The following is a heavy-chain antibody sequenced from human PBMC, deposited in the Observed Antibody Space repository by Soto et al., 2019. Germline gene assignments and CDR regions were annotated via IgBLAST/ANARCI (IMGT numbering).Heavy chain of an antibody. CDR1: GFTFSSYW. J-gene: IGHJ4*02. Sequence: EVQLVESGGGLVQPGGSLRLSCAASGFTFSSYWMSWVRRAPGKGLEWVANIKQDGSEKYYVDSVKGRFTISRDNAKNSLYLQMNSLRAEDTAVYYCARVIVLVPAATSGDFDYWGQGTMVTVSS. CDR2: IKQDGSEK. D-gene: IGHD2-2*01. V-gene: IGHV3-7*01. CDR3: ARVIVLVPAATSGDFDY.